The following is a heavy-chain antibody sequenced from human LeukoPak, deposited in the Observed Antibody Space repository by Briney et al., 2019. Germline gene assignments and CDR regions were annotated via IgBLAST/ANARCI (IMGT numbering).Heavy chain of an antibody. J-gene: IGHJ6*01. CDR3: AKDIFSCSYYAYYYYGMDV. D-gene: IGHD1-26*01. Sequence: GGSLRLSCAASGFTFSSYGMSWVRQAPGKGLEWVAAICGGGGNTYYADSVKGRFTISRDNSKNTLYLQMNSLRAEDTAVYYCAKDIFSCSYYAYYYYGMDVWGQGPRVSVST. CDR1: GFTFSSYG. CDR2: ICGGGGNT. V-gene: IGHV3-23*01.